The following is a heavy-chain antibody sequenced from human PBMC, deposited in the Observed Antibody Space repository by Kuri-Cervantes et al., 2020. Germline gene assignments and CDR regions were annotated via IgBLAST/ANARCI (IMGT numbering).Heavy chain of an antibody. CDR2: IWYDGSNK. J-gene: IGHJ4*02. CDR1: GFTFSSYG. V-gene: IGHV3-33*06. Sequence: LSLTCAASGFTFSSYGMHWVRQAPGKGLEWVAVIWYDGSNKYYADSVKGRFTISRDNSKNTLYLQMNSLRAEDTAVYYCAKGARGSGRSQLVERYDYWGQGTLVTVSS. D-gene: IGHD6-13*01. CDR3: AKGARGSGRSQLVERYDY.